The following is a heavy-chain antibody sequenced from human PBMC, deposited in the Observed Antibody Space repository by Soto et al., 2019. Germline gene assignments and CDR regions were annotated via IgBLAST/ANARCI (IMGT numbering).Heavy chain of an antibody. Sequence: SETLSLTCTVSGGSISSYYWSWIRQPPGKGLEWIGYIYYSGSTNYNPSLKSRVTISVDTSKNQFSLKLSSVTAADTAVYYCARAGGFGVVIYYFDYWGQGTLVTVSS. CDR1: GGSISSYY. D-gene: IGHD3-3*01. CDR3: ARAGGFGVVIYYFDY. J-gene: IGHJ4*02. V-gene: IGHV4-59*01. CDR2: IYYSGST.